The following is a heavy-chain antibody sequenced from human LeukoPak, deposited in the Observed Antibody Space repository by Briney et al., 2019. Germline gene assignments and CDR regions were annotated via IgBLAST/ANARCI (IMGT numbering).Heavy chain of an antibody. V-gene: IGHV4-59*01. D-gene: IGHD1-26*01. Sequence: PSETLSLTCTVSGGSISSYNWSWIRQPPGKGLEWIGYVYYSGRTNYNPSLKSRVTISVDTSKNQFSLKLSSVTAADTAVYYCARTFSESYYYYGMDVWGQGTTVTVSS. CDR2: VYYSGRT. J-gene: IGHJ6*02. CDR3: ARTFSESYYYYGMDV. CDR1: GGSISSYN.